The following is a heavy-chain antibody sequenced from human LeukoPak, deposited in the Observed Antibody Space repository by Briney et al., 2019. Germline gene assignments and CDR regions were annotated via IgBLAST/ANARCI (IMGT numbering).Heavy chain of an antibody. CDR2: INHSGST. V-gene: IGHV4-34*01. Sequence: SETLSLTCTVSGGSISSYYWSWIRQPPGKGLEWIGEINHSGSTNYNPSLKSRVTISVDTSKNQFSLKLSSVTAADTAVYYCARRPSGSYQWNWFDPWGQGTLVTVSS. CDR1: GGSISSYY. CDR3: ARRPSGSYQWNWFDP. D-gene: IGHD1-26*01. J-gene: IGHJ5*02.